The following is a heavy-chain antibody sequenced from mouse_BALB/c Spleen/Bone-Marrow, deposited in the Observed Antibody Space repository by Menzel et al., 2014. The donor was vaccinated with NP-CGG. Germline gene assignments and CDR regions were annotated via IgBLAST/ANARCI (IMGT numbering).Heavy chain of an antibody. CDR3: ARSRLPHYYVMDY. CDR1: YYSFTGYT. Sequence: EVKLQESGPELVKPGASMKISCKASYYSFTGYTMNWVKQSHGKNLEWIGLINPYNGGTTYNQKFKGKATLTVDKSSSTAYMELLSLTSEDSAVYYCARSRLPHYYVMDYWGQGTSVTVSS. D-gene: IGHD6-1*01. V-gene: IGHV1-18*01. CDR2: INPYNGGT. J-gene: IGHJ4*01.